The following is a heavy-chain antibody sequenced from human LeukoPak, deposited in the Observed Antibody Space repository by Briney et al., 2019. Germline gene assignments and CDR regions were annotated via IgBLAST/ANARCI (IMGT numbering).Heavy chain of an antibody. V-gene: IGHV3-30*02. D-gene: IGHD5-24*01. J-gene: IGHJ4*02. Sequence: PGGSLRLSCTASGFSFSNYGMQWVRQAPDKGLEWLAFIRYDGKTIYYADSVKGRFTIPRDNPKNTLYLQMNSLTTEDSGLYYCAKGGGTRDGPYYLDYCGRGTPVTVSS. CDR3: AKGGGTRDGPYYLDY. CDR1: GFSFSNYG. CDR2: IRYDGKTI.